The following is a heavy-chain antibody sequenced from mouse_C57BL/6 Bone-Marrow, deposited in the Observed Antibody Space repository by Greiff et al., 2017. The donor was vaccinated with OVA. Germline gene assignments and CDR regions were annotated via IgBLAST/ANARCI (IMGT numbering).Heavy chain of an antibody. D-gene: IGHD2-4*01. J-gene: IGHJ2*01. CDR2: ISSVSSTI. CDR1: GFTFSDYG. V-gene: IGHV5-17*01. Sequence: EVKLVESGGGLVKPGGSLKLSCAASGFTFSDYGMHWVRQAPEKGLEWVAYISSVSSTIYYADTVKGRFTIARDNAKNTLFLQMTSLRSEDTAMYYCAIDYGFDYWGQGTTLTVSS. CDR3: AIDYGFDY.